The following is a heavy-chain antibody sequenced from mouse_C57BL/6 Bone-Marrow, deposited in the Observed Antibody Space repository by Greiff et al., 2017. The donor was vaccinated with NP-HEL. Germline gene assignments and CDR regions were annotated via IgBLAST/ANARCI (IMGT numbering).Heavy chain of an antibody. V-gene: IGHV1-42*01. CDR2: INPSTGGT. CDR3: ARRRDYSYYFDY. D-gene: IGHD1-1*01. Sequence: EVQLQQSGPELVKPGASVKISCKASGYSFTGYYMNWVKQSPEKSLEWIGEINPSTGGTTYNQKFKAKATLTVDKSSSTAYMQLKSLTSEDSAVYYCARRRDYSYYFDYWGQGTTLTVSS. J-gene: IGHJ2*01. CDR1: GYSFTGYY.